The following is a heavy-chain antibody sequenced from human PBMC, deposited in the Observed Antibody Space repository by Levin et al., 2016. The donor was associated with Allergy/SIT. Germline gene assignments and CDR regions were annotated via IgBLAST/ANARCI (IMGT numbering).Heavy chain of an antibody. Sequence: WVRQAPGQRLEWMGWINAGKGNTKYSERFQGRVTITRDTSASTAYMELSNLRSEDTAVYYCARELKSMYRGDNNRFDPWGQGTLVTVSS. CDR2: INAGKGNT. D-gene: IGHD3-10*01. V-gene: IGHV1-3*01. J-gene: IGHJ5*02. CDR3: ARELKSMYRGDNNRFDP.